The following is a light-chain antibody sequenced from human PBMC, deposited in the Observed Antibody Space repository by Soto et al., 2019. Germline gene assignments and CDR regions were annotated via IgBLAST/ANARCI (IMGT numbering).Light chain of an antibody. J-gene: IGKJ1*01. Sequence: EIVLTQSPGTLSLSPGERATLSCRASQSVSSSYLAWYQQKPGQAPRLLIYGASSRATGIPDRLSGSGSGTDFTLTISSLEPEDFAVYYCQEDGSSPKTFGQGTKVEIK. CDR3: QEDGSSPKT. CDR2: GAS. CDR1: QSVSSSY. V-gene: IGKV3-20*01.